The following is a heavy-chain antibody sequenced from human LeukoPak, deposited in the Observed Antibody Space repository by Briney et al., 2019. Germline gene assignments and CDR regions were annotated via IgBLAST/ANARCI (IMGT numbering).Heavy chain of an antibody. CDR2: INPNSGGT. V-gene: IGHV1-2*02. CDR3: ARHGSYYGSGSYYQADY. CDR1: GYTFTGYY. Sequence: ASVKVSCKASGYTFTGYYMHWVRQAPGQGLEWMGWINPNSGGTNYAQKFQGRVTMTRDTSISTAYMELSRLRSDDTAVYYCARHGSYYGSGSYYQADYWGQGTLVTVSS. J-gene: IGHJ4*02. D-gene: IGHD3-10*01.